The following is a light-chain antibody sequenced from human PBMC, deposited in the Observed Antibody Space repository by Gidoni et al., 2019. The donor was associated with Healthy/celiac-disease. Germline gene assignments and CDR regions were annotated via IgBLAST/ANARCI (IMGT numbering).Light chain of an antibody. CDR2: DTS. Sequence: QAVVTQEPSLTVSPGGAVTLTCGSSTGAVTSGHYAYWFQQRPGQAPRTLIYDTSIKHSWTPARFSGALLGGKAALTLSGAQPEDEADYYCLLSYSSAVVFGGGTKLTVL. V-gene: IGLV7-46*01. CDR3: LLSYSSAVV. J-gene: IGLJ2*01. CDR1: TGAVTSGHY.